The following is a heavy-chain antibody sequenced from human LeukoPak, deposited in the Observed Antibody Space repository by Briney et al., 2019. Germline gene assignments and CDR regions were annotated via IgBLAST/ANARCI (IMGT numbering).Heavy chain of an antibody. CDR3: ARQYYDFWSGPVAGAFDI. J-gene: IGHJ3*02. V-gene: IGHV4-39*01. CDR2: IYYSGST. D-gene: IGHD3-3*01. CDR1: GGSISSSSYY. Sequence: SETLSLTCTVSGGSISSSSYYWGCIRQPPGKGLEWIGSIYYSGSTYYNPSLKSRVTISVDTSKNQFSLKLSSVTAADTAVYYCARQYYDFWSGPVAGAFDIWGQGTMVTVSS.